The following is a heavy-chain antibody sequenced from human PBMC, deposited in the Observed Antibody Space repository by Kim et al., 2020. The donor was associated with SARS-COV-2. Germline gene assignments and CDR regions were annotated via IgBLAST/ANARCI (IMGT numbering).Heavy chain of an antibody. V-gene: IGHV1-69*13. Sequence: SVKVSCKASGGTFSSYAISWVRQAPGQGLEWMGGIIPIFGTANYAQKFQGRVTITADESTSTAYMELSSLRSEDTAVYYCARGSGGYDSMVAGAPNWFDPWGQGTLVTVSS. CDR3: ARGSGGYDSMVAGAPNWFDP. D-gene: IGHD5-12*01. CDR1: GGTFSSYA. J-gene: IGHJ5*02. CDR2: IIPIFGTA.